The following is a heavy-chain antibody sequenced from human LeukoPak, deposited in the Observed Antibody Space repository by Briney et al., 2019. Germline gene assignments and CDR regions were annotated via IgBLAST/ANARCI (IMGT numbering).Heavy chain of an antibody. J-gene: IGHJ3*02. V-gene: IGHV1-46*01. CDR3: ARDGGHLGYSGYDLARPLDAFDI. CDR1: GGTFSSYA. D-gene: IGHD5-12*01. CDR2: INPSGGST. Sequence: ASVKVSCKASGGTFSSYAISWVRQAPGQGLEWMGMINPSGGSTSYAQKFQGRVTMARDTSTSTVYMELSSLRSEDTAVYYCARDGGHLGYSGYDLARPLDAFDIWGQGTMVTVSS.